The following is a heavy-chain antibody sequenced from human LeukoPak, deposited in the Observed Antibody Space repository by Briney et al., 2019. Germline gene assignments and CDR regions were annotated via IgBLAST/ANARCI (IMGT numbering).Heavy chain of an antibody. CDR3: ARVEASGYDYGAFDY. Sequence: GGSLRLSCAASGFTFSSYSMNWVRQAPGKGLEWVANIRQDGSEKYYVDPVKGRFTISRDNAKNSLYLQMNSLRAEDTAVYYCARVEASGYDYGAFDYWGQGTLVTVSS. CDR1: GFTFSSYS. J-gene: IGHJ4*02. V-gene: IGHV3-7*01. CDR2: IRQDGSEK. D-gene: IGHD5-12*01.